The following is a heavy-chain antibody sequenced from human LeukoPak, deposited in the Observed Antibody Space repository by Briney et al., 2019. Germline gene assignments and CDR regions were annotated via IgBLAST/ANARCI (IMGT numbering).Heavy chain of an antibody. D-gene: IGHD3-10*01. CDR2: ISGSGGST. Sequence: PGGSLRLSCAASGFTFSSYAMSWVRQAPGKGLEWVSAISGSGGSTYYADSVKGRFTISRDNSKNTLYLQMNSLRAEDTAVYYCAKDGEYYYGSGTPPPHFDYWGQGTLVTVSS. CDR1: GFTFSSYA. J-gene: IGHJ4*02. V-gene: IGHV3-23*01. CDR3: AKDGEYYYGSGTPPPHFDY.